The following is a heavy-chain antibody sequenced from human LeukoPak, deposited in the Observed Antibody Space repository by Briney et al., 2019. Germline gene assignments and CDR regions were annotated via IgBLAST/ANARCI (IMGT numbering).Heavy chain of an antibody. J-gene: IGHJ4*02. CDR3: AGANYYDSSGLYWD. D-gene: IGHD3-22*01. CDR2: INPNSGGT. Sequence: ASVKVSCKASGYTFTGYYMHWARQAPGQGLEWMGWINPNSGGTNYAQKFQGRVTTTRDTSISTAYMELSRLRSDDTAVYYCAGANYYDSSGLYWDWGQGTLVTVSS. CDR1: GYTFTGYY. V-gene: IGHV1-2*02.